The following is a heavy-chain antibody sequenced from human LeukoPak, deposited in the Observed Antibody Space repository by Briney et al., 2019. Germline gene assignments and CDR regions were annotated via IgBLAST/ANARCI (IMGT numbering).Heavy chain of an antibody. V-gene: IGHV3-7*01. CDR2: INQDGSAK. CDR1: GFTFSSYW. Sequence: GGSLRLSCAASGFTFSSYWMSWVRQAPRKGLEWVANINQDGSAKNYVDSVKGRFTISRDNSKNSLYLQMNSLRAEDTAIYYCARKTYYYDTSPAGWFDTWGQGTLGTVSS. J-gene: IGHJ5*02. CDR3: ARKTYYYDTSPAGWFDT. D-gene: IGHD3-22*01.